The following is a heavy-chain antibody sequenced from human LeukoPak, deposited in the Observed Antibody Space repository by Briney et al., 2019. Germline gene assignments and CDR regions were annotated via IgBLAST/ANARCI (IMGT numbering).Heavy chain of an antibody. CDR3: AKGGRGLITMIVVVAVDY. D-gene: IGHD3-22*01. CDR1: GFTFSSYA. Sequence: GGSLRLSCAASGFTFSSYAMSWVRQAPGKGLEWVSAISGSGGSTYYADSVKGRFTISRDNSKNTLYLQMSSLRAEDTAVYYCAKGGRGLITMIVVVAVDYWGQGTLVTVSS. CDR2: ISGSGGST. V-gene: IGHV3-23*01. J-gene: IGHJ4*02.